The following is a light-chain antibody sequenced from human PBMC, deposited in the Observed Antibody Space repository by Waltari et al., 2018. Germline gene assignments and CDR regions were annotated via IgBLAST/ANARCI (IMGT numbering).Light chain of an antibody. CDR1: NSNVDIAHL. CDR3: CSFAGYGIYV. V-gene: IGLV2-23*02. J-gene: IGLJ1*01. CDR2: EIS. Sequence: QSALTQPPSVSGSPGQSLTIPCPAFNSNVDIAHLASWYQHHPGRNPRLLIYEISQRPSGISNRFSGSKSGNTASLTISGLQPEDEADYFCCSFAGYGIYVFGSGTQVSVL.